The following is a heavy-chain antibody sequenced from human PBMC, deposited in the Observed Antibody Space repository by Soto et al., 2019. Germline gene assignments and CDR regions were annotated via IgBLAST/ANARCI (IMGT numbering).Heavy chain of an antibody. Sequence: PSETLSLTCTVSGGSVNSDTFYCSWIRQPPGRGLEWIGYIYYTGSTNYNPSLKSRVTISIDTSRNQFSLKLTSVTAADTAVYYCAREFSNSPEAFDAWGQGSLVTVSS. CDR1: GGSVNSDTFY. CDR3: AREFSNSPEAFDA. J-gene: IGHJ4*02. V-gene: IGHV4-61*01. CDR2: IYYTGST. D-gene: IGHD6-6*01.